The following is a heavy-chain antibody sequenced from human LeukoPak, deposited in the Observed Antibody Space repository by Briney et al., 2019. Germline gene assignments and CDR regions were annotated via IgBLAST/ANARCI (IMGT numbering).Heavy chain of an antibody. J-gene: IGHJ6*03. CDR2: LYHPDST. CDR1: GYPINNAYY. V-gene: IGHV4-38-2*01. CDR3: ARQYDSYFYYYLDL. Sequence: SETLSLTCGVSGYPINNAYYWVWIRQPPGKGLEWIGNLYHPDSTYYNPSLKSRVTMSVDTSRNQFSLRLSFVTAADTAVYYCARQYDSYFYYYLDLWGTGTTVTVSS. D-gene: IGHD2-2*01.